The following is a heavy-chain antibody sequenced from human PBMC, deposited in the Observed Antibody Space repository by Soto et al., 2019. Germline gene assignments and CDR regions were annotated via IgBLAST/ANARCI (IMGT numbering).Heavy chain of an antibody. CDR3: ARGGTSNWFDP. CDR1: GGSISSGDYS. J-gene: IGHJ5*02. V-gene: IGHV4-30-2*01. Sequence: QLQLQESGSGLVKPSQTLSLTCAVSGGSISSGDYSWHWIRQPPGKGLEWIGYIFHSGSTYYNPSLKSRVTISVDRSRDQFSLKLSSVTAADTAVYYCARGGTSNWFDPCGQGTLVTVSS. D-gene: IGHD1-1*01. CDR2: IFHSGST.